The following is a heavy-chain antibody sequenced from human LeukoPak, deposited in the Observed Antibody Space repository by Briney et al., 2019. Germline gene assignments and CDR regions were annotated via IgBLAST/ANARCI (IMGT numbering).Heavy chain of an antibody. J-gene: IGHJ4*02. Sequence: ASVKVSCKASGYTFTGYYVHWVRQAPGQGLEWMGWINPYSGDTNYAQKFQGRVTMTRDMSTSTVYMELSSLRSEDTAVYYCARARLVKIAAGGEGYWGQGTLVTVSS. CDR3: ARARLVKIAAGGEGY. D-gene: IGHD6-25*01. CDR2: INPYSGDT. CDR1: GYTFTGYY. V-gene: IGHV1-2*02.